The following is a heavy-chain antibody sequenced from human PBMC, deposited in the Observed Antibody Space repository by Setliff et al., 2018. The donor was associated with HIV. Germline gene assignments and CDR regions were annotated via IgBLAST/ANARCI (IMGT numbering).Heavy chain of an antibody. Sequence: ASVKVSCKASGGTFTNYDITWVRQAPGQGLEWMGWISPYNGNTNYAQKLQSRVTMTTDTSTSTAYMELRSLRSDDTAVYYCARANYDILTAFEGEWDYWGQGTLVTVSS. CDR2: ISPYNGNT. CDR1: GGTFTNYD. D-gene: IGHD3-9*01. CDR3: ARANYDILTAFEGEWDY. J-gene: IGHJ4*02. V-gene: IGHV1-18*01.